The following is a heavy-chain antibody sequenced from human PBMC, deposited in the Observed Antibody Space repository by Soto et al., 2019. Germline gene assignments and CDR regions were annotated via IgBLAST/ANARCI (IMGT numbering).Heavy chain of an antibody. D-gene: IGHD2-15*01. CDR1: GGTFSSYA. CDR3: AGVVEMASGFGY. Sequence: QVQLVQSGAEVKKPGSSVKVSCKASGGTFSSYAISWLRQAPGQGLEWMGGIIPIFGTANYAQEFQGRVTITADEATGPGYMALSSLRSEVTAVYYWAGVVEMASGFGYWGQGTLVTFSS. CDR2: IIPIFGTA. J-gene: IGHJ4*02. V-gene: IGHV1-69*01.